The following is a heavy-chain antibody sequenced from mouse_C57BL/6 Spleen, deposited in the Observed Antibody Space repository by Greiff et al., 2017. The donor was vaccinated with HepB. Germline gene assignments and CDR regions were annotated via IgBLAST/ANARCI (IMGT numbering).Heavy chain of an antibody. CDR2: INPNNGGT. J-gene: IGHJ4*01. CDR3: AREDPYYGSSYDYYAMDY. D-gene: IGHD1-1*01. Sequence: VQLKQSGPELVKPGASVKMSCKASGYTFTDYNMHWVKQSHGKSLEWIGYINPNNGGTSYNQKFKGKATLTVNKSSSTAYMELRSLTSEDSAVYYCAREDPYYGSSYDYYAMDYWGQGTSVTVSS. V-gene: IGHV1-22*01. CDR1: GYTFTDYN.